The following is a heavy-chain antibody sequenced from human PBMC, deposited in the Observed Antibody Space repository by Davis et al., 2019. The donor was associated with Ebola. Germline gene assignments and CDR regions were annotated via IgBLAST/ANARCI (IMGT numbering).Heavy chain of an antibody. J-gene: IGHJ4*02. CDR2: ISGGST. V-gene: IGHV3-38-3*01. Sequence: GESLKISCAASGFSVSSNEMNWVRQAPGKGLEWVSSISGGSTYYANSRKGRFTISRDNSENTLSLQMNSLRVEDTAVYYCAKGLWSGSSSAVSHWGQGTLVNVSS. D-gene: IGHD1-26*01. CDR3: AKGLWSGSSSAVSH. CDR1: GFSVSSNE.